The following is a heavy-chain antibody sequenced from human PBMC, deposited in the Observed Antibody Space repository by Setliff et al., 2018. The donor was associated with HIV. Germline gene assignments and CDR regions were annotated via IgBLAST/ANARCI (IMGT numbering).Heavy chain of an antibody. CDR2: INPNSGGT. Sequence: RASVKVSCKASGYTFTGYYMHWVRQAPGQGLEWMGWINPNSGGTNYAQKFQGWVTMTRDTSISTAYMELSRLRSDDTAVYYCAGESFGSYYGSGSYNSPSPYYYYGMDVWGQGTTVTVSS. V-gene: IGHV1-2*04. CDR3: AGESFGSYYGSGSYNSPSPYYYYGMDV. D-gene: IGHD3-10*01. J-gene: IGHJ6*02. CDR1: GYTFTGYY.